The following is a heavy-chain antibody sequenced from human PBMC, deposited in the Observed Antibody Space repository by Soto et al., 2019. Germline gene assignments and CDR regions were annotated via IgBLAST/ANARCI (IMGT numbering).Heavy chain of an antibody. CDR3: ARDNYYDILTGYRDYGMDV. V-gene: IGHV3-48*02. J-gene: IGHJ6*02. CDR2: ISYSGSTI. CDR1: GFTFSSYC. Sequence: EVQLVESGGGLVQPGGSLRLSCAASGFTFSSYCMNWVRQAPGKGLEWVSFISYSGSTIYYADSVRGRFTISRDNAKNSLYLQMNNLTDEDTAVYYCARDNYYDILTGYRDYGMDVWGPGTKVTVSS. D-gene: IGHD3-9*01.